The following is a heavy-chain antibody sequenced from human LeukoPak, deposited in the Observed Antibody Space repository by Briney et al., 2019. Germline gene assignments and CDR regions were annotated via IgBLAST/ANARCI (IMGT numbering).Heavy chain of an antibody. J-gene: IGHJ4*02. CDR3: ARAPFDY. CDR2: ISYDGSNK. CDR1: GFTFSSYA. Sequence: GGSLRLSCAASGFTFSSYAMHWVRQAPGKGLEWVAVISYDGSNKYYADSVKGRFTISRDNSKNTLYLQINSLRAEDTAVYYCARAPFDYWGQGTLVSVSS. V-gene: IGHV3-30*01.